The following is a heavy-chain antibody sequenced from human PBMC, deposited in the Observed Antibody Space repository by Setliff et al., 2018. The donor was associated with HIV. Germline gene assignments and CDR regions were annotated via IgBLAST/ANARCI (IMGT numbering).Heavy chain of an antibody. Sequence: GGSLRLSCTASGFTFSDYYMSWIRQSPGKGLEWISYISSSGATIYYADSVKGRFTISRDDAKNSPYLEMNSLRAEDMALYYCAGSLRGTAAGHSRGYWGQGTLVTVSS. CDR3: AGSLRGTAAGHSRGY. V-gene: IGHV3-11*01. J-gene: IGHJ4*02. CDR1: GFTFSDYY. CDR2: ISSSGATI. D-gene: IGHD6-13*01.